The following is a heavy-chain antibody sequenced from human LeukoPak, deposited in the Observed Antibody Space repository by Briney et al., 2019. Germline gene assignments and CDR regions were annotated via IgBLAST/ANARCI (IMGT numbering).Heavy chain of an antibody. CDR1: GFTFSSYS. V-gene: IGHV3-21*01. J-gene: IGHJ6*02. D-gene: IGHD3-9*01. CDR3: ARGGPNTYYDILTGYDYYYYYGMDV. Sequence: GGSLRLSCAASGFTFSSYSMNWVRQAPGKGLEWDSSISSSSYIYYADSVKGRFTISRDNANNSLYLQMNSLRAEDTALYYCARGGPNTYYDILTGYDYYYYYGMDVWGQGTTVTVSS. CDR2: ISSSSYI.